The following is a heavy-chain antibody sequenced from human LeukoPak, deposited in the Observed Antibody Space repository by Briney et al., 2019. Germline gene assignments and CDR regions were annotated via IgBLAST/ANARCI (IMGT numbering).Heavy chain of an antibody. CDR2: ISWNSGSI. D-gene: IGHD1-26*01. CDR1: GFTFDDYA. V-gene: IGHV3-9*01. J-gene: IGHJ3*01. CDR3: TKARSWELQGDAFDV. Sequence: GGSLRLSCAASGFTFDDYAMHWVRQAPGKGLEWVSGISWNSGSIGYADSVKGRFTISRDNAKNSLYLQMNSLRAEDTALYYCTKARSWELQGDAFDVWGQETMVTVSS.